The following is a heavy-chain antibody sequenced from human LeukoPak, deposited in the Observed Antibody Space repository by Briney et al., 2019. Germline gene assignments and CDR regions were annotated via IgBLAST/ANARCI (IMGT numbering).Heavy chain of an antibody. Sequence: SETLSLTCTVSGGSISSSSYYWGWIRQPPGKGLEWIGSIYYSGSTHYNPSLKSRVTISVDTSKNQFSLKLSSVTAADTAVYYCARRYCSSTSCYAGYNWFDPWGQGTLVTVSS. CDR2: IYYSGST. CDR3: ARRYCSSTSCYAGYNWFDP. J-gene: IGHJ5*02. D-gene: IGHD2-2*01. V-gene: IGHV4-39*01. CDR1: GGSISSSSYY.